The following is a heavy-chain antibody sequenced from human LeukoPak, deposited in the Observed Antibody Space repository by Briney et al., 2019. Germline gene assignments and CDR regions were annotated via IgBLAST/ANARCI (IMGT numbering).Heavy chain of an antibody. V-gene: IGHV4-59*01. CDR2: IYCSGST. J-gene: IGHJ4*02. Sequence: SETLSLTCTVSGGSISSYYWSWIRQPPGKGLEWIGYIYCSGSTNYNPSLKSRVTISVDTSKNQFSLKLSSVTAADTAVYYCARDKMGGGAEFWGQGTLVTVSS. CDR1: GGSISSYY. D-gene: IGHD2-21*01. CDR3: ARDKMGGGAEF.